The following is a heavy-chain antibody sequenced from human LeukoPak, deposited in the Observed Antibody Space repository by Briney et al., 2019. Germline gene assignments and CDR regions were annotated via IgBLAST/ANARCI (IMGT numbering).Heavy chain of an antibody. CDR3: ARVRSPHHSSWYGPRGAFDI. V-gene: IGHV3-74*01. D-gene: IGHD6-13*01. Sequence: GGSLRLSCAASGFSFSRYWIHWVRQAPGKGLEWVSRINPDGSTTTYADSVKGRFTISRDNAENTVYLQMNSLRAEDTAVYYCARVRSPHHSSWYGPRGAFDIWGQGTMVTVSS. CDR1: GFSFSRYW. J-gene: IGHJ3*02. CDR2: INPDGSTT.